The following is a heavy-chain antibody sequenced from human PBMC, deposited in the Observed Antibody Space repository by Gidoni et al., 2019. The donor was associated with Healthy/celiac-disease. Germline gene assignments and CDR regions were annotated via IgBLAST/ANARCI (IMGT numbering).Heavy chain of an antibody. CDR1: GFTFSSYW. CDR2: IKQDGSEK. D-gene: IGHD3-10*01. Sequence: EVQLVESGGGLVQPGGSLRLSCSASGFTFSSYWMSWVRQAPGKGLEWGANIKQDGSEKYYVDSVKGRFTISRDNAKNSLYLQMNSLRAEDTAVYYCARFMVRGVDHDRQKDAFDIWGQGTMVTVSS. J-gene: IGHJ3*02. V-gene: IGHV3-7*01. CDR3: ARFMVRGVDHDRQKDAFDI.